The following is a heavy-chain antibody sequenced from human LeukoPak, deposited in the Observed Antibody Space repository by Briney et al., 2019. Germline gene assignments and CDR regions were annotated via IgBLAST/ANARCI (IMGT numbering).Heavy chain of an antibody. Sequence: SETLSLTCTVSGASISNYYCSWIRQPPGKGLECIGYVSYSGRTNHSPSLKSRVTISADTSKNQFSLKLTSVTAADTAVYYCARHERGAENLDYWGQGTLVTISS. J-gene: IGHJ4*02. CDR1: GASISNYY. D-gene: IGHD1-1*01. CDR2: VSYSGRT. V-gene: IGHV4-59*08. CDR3: ARHERGAENLDY.